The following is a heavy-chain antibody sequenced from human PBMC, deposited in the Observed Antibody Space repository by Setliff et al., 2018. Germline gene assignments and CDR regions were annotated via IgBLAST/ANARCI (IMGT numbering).Heavy chain of an antibody. D-gene: IGHD5-12*01. CDR3: ARDPASSGYDTYYYYYYGMDV. Sequence: ASVKVSCKASGYTFTSYAMHRVRQAPGQRLEWMGWINAGNGNTKYSQKFQGRVTITRDTPASTAYMELSSLRSEDTAVYYCARDPASSGYDTYYYYYYGMDVWGQGTTVTVS. V-gene: IGHV1-3*01. CDR1: GYTFTSYA. J-gene: IGHJ6*02. CDR2: INAGNGNT.